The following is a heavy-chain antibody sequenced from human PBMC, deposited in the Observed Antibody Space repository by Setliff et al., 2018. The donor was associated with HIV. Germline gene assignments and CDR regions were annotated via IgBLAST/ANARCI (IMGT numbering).Heavy chain of an antibody. J-gene: IGHJ6*03. Sequence: KPSETLSLTCAVYTGSFSGYYWSWIRQPPGKGLEWIGMITHSGSTNYNPSLKSRVTISVDTSKNHFSLKLTSVTAADTAVYYCARAQLPPTYMAVWGKGTTVTVSS. V-gene: IGHV4-34*01. CDR3: ARAQLPPTYMAV. CDR2: ITHSGST. D-gene: IGHD2-2*01. CDR1: TGSFSGYY.